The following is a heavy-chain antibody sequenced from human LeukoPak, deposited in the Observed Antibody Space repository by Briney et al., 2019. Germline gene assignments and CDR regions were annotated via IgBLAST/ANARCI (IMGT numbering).Heavy chain of an antibody. Sequence: ASVKVSCKASGGTFSSYAISWVRQAPGQGLEWMGWINTNTGNPMYAQGFTGRFVFSLDTSVSTAYLQISSLKAEDTAVYYCARGALFCSSTSCYDYWGQGTLVTVSS. CDR2: INTNTGNP. V-gene: IGHV7-4-1*02. CDR3: ARGALFCSSTSCYDY. J-gene: IGHJ4*02. D-gene: IGHD2-2*01. CDR1: GGTFSSYA.